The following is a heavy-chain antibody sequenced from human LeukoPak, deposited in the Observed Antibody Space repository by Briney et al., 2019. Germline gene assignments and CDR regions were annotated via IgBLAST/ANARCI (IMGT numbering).Heavy chain of an antibody. CDR1: GCTFSTYS. CDR3: ATGIGTLWSGYYHDY. CDR2: IIPVLGVA. V-gene: IGHV1-69*04. J-gene: IGHJ4*02. D-gene: IGHD3-3*01. Sequence: SVKVSFKASGCTFSTYSISWVRQAPGQGREGMGRIIPVLGVANYAQKFQGRVTISADKSTSTTYLEVSSLRSEDTAVYYCATGIGTLWSGYYHDYWGQGTLVTVSS.